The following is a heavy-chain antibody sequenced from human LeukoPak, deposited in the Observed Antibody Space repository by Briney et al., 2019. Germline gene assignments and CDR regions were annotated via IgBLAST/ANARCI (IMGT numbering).Heavy chain of an antibody. CDR1: GYTFTSYG. CDR2: ISAYNGNT. D-gene: IGHD2-2*03. CDR3: ARDLGYCSSTSCYSN. Sequence: ASVKVSCKASGYTFTSYGISWVRQAPGQGLEWMGWISAYNGNTNYAQKLQGRVTMTTDTSTSTAYMELSSLRSEDTAVYYCARDLGYCSSTSCYSNWGQGTLVTVSS. V-gene: IGHV1-18*01. J-gene: IGHJ4*02.